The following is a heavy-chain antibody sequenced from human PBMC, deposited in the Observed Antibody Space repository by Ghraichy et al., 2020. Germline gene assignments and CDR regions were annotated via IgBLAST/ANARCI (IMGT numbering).Heavy chain of an antibody. CDR1: GGSISSSSYY. J-gene: IGHJ3*02. D-gene: IGHD1-7*01. CDR3: ARGNWNYRGAFDI. CDR2: IYYSGST. Sequence: SETLSLTCTVSGGSISSSSYYWGWIRQPPGKGLEWIGSIYYSGSTYYNPSLKSRVTISVDTSKNQFSLKLSSVTAADTAVYYCARGNWNYRGAFDIWGQGTMVTVSS. V-gene: IGHV4-39*01.